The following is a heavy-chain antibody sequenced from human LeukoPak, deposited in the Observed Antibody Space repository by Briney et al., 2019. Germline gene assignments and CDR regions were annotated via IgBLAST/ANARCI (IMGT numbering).Heavy chain of an antibody. D-gene: IGHD2-8*02. V-gene: IGHV3-74*01. Sequence: PGGSLRLSCAASGFTFSRYWMHWVRQAPGKGLVWVSRMNTDGTRIDYADSVKGRFTIPRDNAKDTLYLQMNSLGVEDTAVYFCASDFTGRDDYWGQGTLVSVSS. CDR2: MNTDGTRI. CDR1: GFTFSRYW. CDR3: ASDFTGRDDY. J-gene: IGHJ4*02.